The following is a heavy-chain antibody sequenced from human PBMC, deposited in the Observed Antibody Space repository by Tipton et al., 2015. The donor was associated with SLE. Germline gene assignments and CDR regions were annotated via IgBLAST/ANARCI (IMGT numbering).Heavy chain of an antibody. J-gene: IGHJ4*02. CDR1: GDSISNYY. CDR2: VLTSGST. D-gene: IGHD6-19*01. V-gene: IGHV4-4*07. CDR3: ARLGPHSTYTSGWYVDQ. Sequence: TLSLTCTVSGDSISNYYWSWIRQPAGKGLEWIGRVLTSGSTNYNPSLKSRVTTSVDTSKTHFSLKLSSVTAADTAIYYCARLGPHSTYTSGWYVDQWGQGTLVTVSS.